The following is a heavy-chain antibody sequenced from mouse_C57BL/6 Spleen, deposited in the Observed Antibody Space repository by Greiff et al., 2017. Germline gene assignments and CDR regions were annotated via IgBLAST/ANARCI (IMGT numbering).Heavy chain of an antibody. V-gene: IGHV1-52*01. Sequence: VQLQQSGAELVRPGSSVKLSCKASGYTFTSYWMHWVKQRPIQGLEWIGNIDPSDNETHYNQKFKDKATLTVDESSSTAYMQLSSLTSEDSAVYYCARDYYGYDEGAWFAYWGQGTLVTVSA. D-gene: IGHD2-2*01. CDR1: GYTFTSYW. CDR3: ARDYYGYDEGAWFAY. J-gene: IGHJ3*01. CDR2: IDPSDNET.